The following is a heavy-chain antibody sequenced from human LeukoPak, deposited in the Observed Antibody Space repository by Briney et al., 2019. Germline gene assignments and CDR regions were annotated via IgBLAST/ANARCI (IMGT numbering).Heavy chain of an antibody. CDR1: GLTFSDYY. CDR3: ASDGYYDTRGYGAFDI. CDR2: ISSSGSTI. V-gene: IGHV3-11*04. J-gene: IGHJ3*02. D-gene: IGHD3-22*01. Sequence: NPGGSLRLSCAASGLTFSDYYMSWIRQAPGKGLEWVSYISSSGSTIYYADSVKGRFTISRDNAKNPLYLQMNSLRAEDTAGYYRASDGYYDTRGYGAFDIWAQGPMDSVSS.